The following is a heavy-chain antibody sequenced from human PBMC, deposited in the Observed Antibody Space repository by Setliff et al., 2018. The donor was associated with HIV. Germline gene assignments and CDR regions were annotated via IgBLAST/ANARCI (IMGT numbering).Heavy chain of an antibody. D-gene: IGHD6-13*01. CDR2: IYYNGNT. CDR3: AGDQVFSRWYWFDP. CDR1: GGSISSSSYY. V-gene: IGHV4-39*07. J-gene: IGHJ5*02. Sequence: ETLSLTCTVSGGSISSSSYYWGWIRQPPGKGLEWIGSIYYNGNTYYNPSLKSRVTISVDTSKNQFSLKMSSVTAADTAVYYCAGDQVFSRWYWFDPWGQGTLVTVSS.